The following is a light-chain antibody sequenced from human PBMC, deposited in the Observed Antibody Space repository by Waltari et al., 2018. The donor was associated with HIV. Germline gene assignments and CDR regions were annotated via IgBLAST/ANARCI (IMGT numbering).Light chain of an antibody. Sequence: SALTQPASVSGSPGQSITISCTGSGSDLGGHNTLAWYQHYPGKAPKLIIYDVSRRPSVVSNRFSGSKSGNTASLTISGLRAEDEADYYCSSYTSITLIFGGGTKLTVL. CDR2: DVS. V-gene: IGLV2-14*03. CDR1: GSDLGGHNT. CDR3: SSYTSITLI. J-gene: IGLJ2*01.